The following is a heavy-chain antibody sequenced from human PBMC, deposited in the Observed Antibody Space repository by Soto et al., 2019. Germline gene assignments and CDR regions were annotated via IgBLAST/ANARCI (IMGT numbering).Heavy chain of an antibody. CDR1: GYSFTTYW. CDR2: IYPGDSDT. J-gene: IGHJ3*02. D-gene: IGHD6-19*01. V-gene: IGHV5-51*01. CDR3: ARVIAVAGTDAFDI. Sequence: GSSLKISCKGSGYSFTTYWIAWVRQMPGKGLEWMGIIYPGDSDTRYSPSFQGQVTISADKSISTAYLQWSSLKASDTAMYYCARVIAVAGTDAFDIWGQGTMVTVSS.